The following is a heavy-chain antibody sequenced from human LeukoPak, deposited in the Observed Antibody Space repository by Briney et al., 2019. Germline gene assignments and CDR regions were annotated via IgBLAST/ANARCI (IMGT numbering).Heavy chain of an antibody. D-gene: IGHD3-22*01. Sequence: PGRSLRLSCAASGFTFSSYAMHWVRQAPGKGLEWVSFIYSGGNTHYSDSVKGRFTISRDNSKNTLYLQMNSLRAEDTAVYYCARRAGDYSHPYDYWGQGTLVTVSS. CDR1: GFTFSSYA. CDR2: IYSGGNT. V-gene: IGHV3-53*01. CDR3: ARRAGDYSHPYDY. J-gene: IGHJ4*02.